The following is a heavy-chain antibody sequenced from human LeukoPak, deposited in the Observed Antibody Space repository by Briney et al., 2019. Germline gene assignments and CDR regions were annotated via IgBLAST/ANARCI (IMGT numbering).Heavy chain of an antibody. V-gene: IGHV3-23*01. D-gene: IGHD3-22*01. CDR2: ISGSGGST. J-gene: IGHJ4*02. CDR1: GFTFSSEA. Sequence: GGSLTPSYAASGFTFSSEAMIWVRQAPGKGLEWVSAISGSGGSTYYADSVKGRFTISRDNSKNTLYLQMNSLRAEDTAVYYCAKGDTYYYDSSGYYYAYWGQGTLVTVSS. CDR3: AKGDTYYYDSSGYYYAY.